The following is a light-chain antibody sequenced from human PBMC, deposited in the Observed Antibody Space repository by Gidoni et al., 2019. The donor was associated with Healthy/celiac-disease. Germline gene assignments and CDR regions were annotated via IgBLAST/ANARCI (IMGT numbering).Light chain of an antibody. CDR1: QSVLYSSNNKNY. J-gene: IGKJ1*01. CDR3: QQYYSTHWT. CDR2: WAS. V-gene: IGKV4-1*01. Sequence: DIVMTQSPDSLSVSLGERATINCKSSQSVLYSSNNKNYLAWYQQKPGQPPKLLIYWASTRESGVPDRFSGSGSGTDFTLTISSLLAEDVAVYYCQQYYSTHWTFGQXTKVEIK.